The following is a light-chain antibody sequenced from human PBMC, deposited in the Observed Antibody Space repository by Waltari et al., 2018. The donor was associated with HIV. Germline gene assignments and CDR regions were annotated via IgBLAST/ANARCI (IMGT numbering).Light chain of an antibody. CDR2: EVS. V-gene: IGLV2-14*01. Sequence: QSALTQPASVSGSPGQSLTISCTGTSRDIGGYKYVSWYQQQPGKAPKLMISEVSKRPSGVSNRFSGSKSGNTASLTISGLQAEDEADYYCSSYTTSSTWVFGGGTKLTVL. CDR3: SSYTTSSTWV. J-gene: IGLJ3*02. CDR1: SRDIGGYKY.